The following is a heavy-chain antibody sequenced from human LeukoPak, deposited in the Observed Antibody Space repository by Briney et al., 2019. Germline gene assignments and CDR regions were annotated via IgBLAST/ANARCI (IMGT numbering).Heavy chain of an antibody. CDR3: ARGTGSLDY. J-gene: IGHJ4*02. D-gene: IGHD1-26*01. CDR1: GDSVSSKSAS. CDR2: TYSRSKWFN. V-gene: IGHV6-1*01. Sequence: SQTLSLTCAISGDSVSSKSASWNWIRQSPSRGLEWLGRTYSRSKWFNDYAVSVKSRITINPDTSKNQFSLHLTSVTPDDTAVYYCARGTGSLDYWGQGTLIAVSS.